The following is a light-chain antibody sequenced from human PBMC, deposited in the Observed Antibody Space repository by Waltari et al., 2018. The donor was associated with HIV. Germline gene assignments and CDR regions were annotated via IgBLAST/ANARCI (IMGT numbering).Light chain of an antibody. CDR1: QTIFYTSDNKNY. V-gene: IGKV4-1*01. J-gene: IGKJ2*01. Sequence: DIVMTQSPDSLAVSLGERATINCKSSQTIFYTSDNKNYLGWYQQKPRQPPKLLIYWASSRESGVPDRFNGSGSGTDFTLTINSLQAEDVAVYYCHQYYTPPYTFGQGTKLEIK. CDR2: WAS. CDR3: HQYYTPPYT.